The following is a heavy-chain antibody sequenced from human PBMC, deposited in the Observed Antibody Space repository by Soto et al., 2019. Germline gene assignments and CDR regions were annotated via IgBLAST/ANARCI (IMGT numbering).Heavy chain of an antibody. V-gene: IGHV3-33*01. D-gene: IGHD3-22*01. Sequence: GGSLRLSCAASGFTFSSYGMHWVRQAPGKGLEWVAVIWYDGSNKYYADSVKGRFTISRDNSKNTLYLQMNSLRAEDTAVYYCARAFNADYDSSSYYYAFDIWGQGTMVTVSS. CDR2: IWYDGSNK. CDR1: GFTFSSYG. CDR3: ARAFNADYDSSSYYYAFDI. J-gene: IGHJ3*02.